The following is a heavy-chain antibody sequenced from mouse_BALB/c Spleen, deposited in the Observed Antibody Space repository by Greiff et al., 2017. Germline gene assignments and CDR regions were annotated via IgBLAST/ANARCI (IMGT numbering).Heavy chain of an antibody. CDR2: ISYDGSN. D-gene: IGHD1-1*01. Sequence: ESGPGLVKPSQSLSLTCSVTGYSITSGYYWNWIRQFPGNKLEWMGYISYDGSNNYNPSLKNRLSITRDTSKNQFFLKLNSVTTEDTATYYCARENYGSSSFAYWGQGTLVTVSA. J-gene: IGHJ3*01. CDR1: GYSITSGYY. CDR3: ARENYGSSSFAY. V-gene: IGHV3-6*02.